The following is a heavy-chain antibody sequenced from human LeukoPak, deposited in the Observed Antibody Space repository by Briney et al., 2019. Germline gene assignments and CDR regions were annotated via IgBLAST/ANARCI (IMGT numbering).Heavy chain of an antibody. Sequence: GASVKVSCKVSGYTLTELSMHWVRQAPGKGLEWMGGFDPEDGETIYAQKFQGRVTMTRDTSISTAYMEMSRLTFDDTAVYYCARSARHCNNGVCFTDYYIDLWGKGTTVIVSS. D-gene: IGHD2-8*01. J-gene: IGHJ6*03. V-gene: IGHV1-24*01. CDR3: ARSARHCNNGVCFTDYYIDL. CDR2: FDPEDGET. CDR1: GYTLTELS.